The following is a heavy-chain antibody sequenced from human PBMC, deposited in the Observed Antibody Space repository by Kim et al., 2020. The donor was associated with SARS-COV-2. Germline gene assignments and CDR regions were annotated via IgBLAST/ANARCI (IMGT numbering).Heavy chain of an antibody. CDR3: ARGFEAHDYVWGSYRYMGAFFDY. CDR1: GGSFSGYY. CDR2: INHSGST. J-gene: IGHJ4*02. D-gene: IGHD3-16*02. V-gene: IGHV4-34*01. Sequence: SETLSLTCAVYGGSFSGYYWSWIRQPPGKGLEWIGEINHSGSTNYNPSLKSRVTISVDTSKNQFSLKLSSVTAADTAVYYCARGFEAHDYVWGSYRYMGAFFDYWGQGTLVTVSS.